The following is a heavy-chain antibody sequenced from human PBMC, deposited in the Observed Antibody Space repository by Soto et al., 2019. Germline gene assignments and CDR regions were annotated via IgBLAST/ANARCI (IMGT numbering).Heavy chain of an antibody. Sequence: ESLKISCKGSGYSFTSYWISWVRQMPGKGLEWMGRIDPSDSYTNYSPSFQGHVTISADKSISTAYLQWSSLKASDTAMYYCARRIAARGDYYYGMDVWGQGTTVTVSS. CDR2: IDPSDSYT. CDR3: ARRIAARGDYYYGMDV. V-gene: IGHV5-10-1*01. D-gene: IGHD6-6*01. CDR1: GYSFTSYW. J-gene: IGHJ6*02.